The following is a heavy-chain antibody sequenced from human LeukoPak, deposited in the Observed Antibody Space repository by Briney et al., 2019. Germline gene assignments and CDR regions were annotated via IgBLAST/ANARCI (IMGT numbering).Heavy chain of an antibody. CDR3: ARGPGPYYYYYYMDV. CDR1: GGTFSSYA. J-gene: IGHJ6*03. Sequence: ASVKVSCKASGGTFSSYAISWVRQAPGQGLEWMGRIIPILGIANYAQKFQGRVTITADKSTSTAYMELSSLRSEDTAVYYCARGPGPYYYYYYMDVWGKGTTVTVSS. V-gene: IGHV1-69*04. CDR2: IIPILGIA.